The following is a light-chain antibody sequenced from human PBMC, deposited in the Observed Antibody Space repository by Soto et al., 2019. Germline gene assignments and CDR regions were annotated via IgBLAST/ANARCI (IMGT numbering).Light chain of an antibody. CDR3: QQANSFPYT. Sequence: DIQMTQSPSSVSASVGDRVTITCRASQGISSCLAWYQQKPGNAPKLLIYAASTLQTGVPSRFSGSASGIDFTLTISSLQPEDFAAYYCQQANSFPYTFGQGTKLEIK. V-gene: IGKV1-12*01. CDR1: QGISSC. CDR2: AAS. J-gene: IGKJ2*01.